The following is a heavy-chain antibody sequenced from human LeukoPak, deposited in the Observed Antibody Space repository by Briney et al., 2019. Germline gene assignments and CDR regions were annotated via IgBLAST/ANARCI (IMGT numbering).Heavy chain of an antibody. Sequence: ASVKVSCKASGYTFIDYYIYWVRQAPGQGLEWMGRINPNGGDTKNAQKFLGRVTMTRDTSINTAYMELSRLRSDDTAVYYCARGCTNKYCSSASWFDTWGQGTLVTVSS. CDR2: INPNGGDT. CDR1: GYTFIDYY. J-gene: IGHJ5*02. V-gene: IGHV1-2*06. D-gene: IGHD2-2*01. CDR3: ARGCTNKYCSSASWFDT.